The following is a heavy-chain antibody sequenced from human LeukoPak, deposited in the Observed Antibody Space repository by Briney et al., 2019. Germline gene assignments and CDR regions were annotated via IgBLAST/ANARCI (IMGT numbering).Heavy chain of an antibody. CDR1: GGSISSSSYY. Sequence: SETLSLTCTVSGGSISSSSYYWAWIRQPPGKGLEWIASIYYSGSTYYNPSLKSRVTISVDTSKKQFSLKLSSVTAADAAVYYCAAWGATDAFDIWGQGTMVTVSS. V-gene: IGHV4-39*01. CDR3: AAWGATDAFDI. D-gene: IGHD1-26*01. CDR2: IYYSGST. J-gene: IGHJ3*02.